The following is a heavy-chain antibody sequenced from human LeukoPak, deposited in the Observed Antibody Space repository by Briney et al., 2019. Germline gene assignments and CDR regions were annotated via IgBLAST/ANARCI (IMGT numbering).Heavy chain of an antibody. D-gene: IGHD3-3*01. J-gene: IGHJ3*02. Sequence: PGGSLRPSCAASGFTFSSYSMNWVRQAPGKGLEWVSSITSSSTIYYAESVEGRFTISRDNAKNSLYLQMNSLRDKDTAVYFCARAHTIFWEFDAFDIWGRGTMVTVSS. CDR1: GFTFSSYS. CDR2: ITSSSTI. V-gene: IGHV3-69-1*01. CDR3: ARAHTIFWEFDAFDI.